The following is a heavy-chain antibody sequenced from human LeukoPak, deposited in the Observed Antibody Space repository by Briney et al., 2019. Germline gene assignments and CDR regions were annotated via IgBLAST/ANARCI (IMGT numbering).Heavy chain of an antibody. CDR3: ARTVTTSSYYFDY. V-gene: IGHV1-18*01. CDR2: ISGYDGNT. J-gene: IGHJ4*02. CDR1: GSTFTTYG. D-gene: IGHD4-17*01. Sequence: ASVKVSCKASGSTFTTYGVSWVRQAPGQGLEWMVWISGYDGNTNYAQKLRGRVTMTTDTSTSTAYMDLRSLRSDDTALYYCARTVTTSSYYFDYWGQGTLVTVSS.